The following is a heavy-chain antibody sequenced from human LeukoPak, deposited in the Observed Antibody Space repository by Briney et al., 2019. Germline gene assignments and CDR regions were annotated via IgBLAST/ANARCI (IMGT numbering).Heavy chain of an antibody. J-gene: IGHJ4*02. V-gene: IGHV3-48*03. D-gene: IGHD3-22*01. CDR3: AIDLYDSTFDY. CDR1: GFTFSSYE. Sequence: GGPLRLSCAASGFTFSSYEMNWVRQAPGKGLEWVSYISSSGSTIYYADSVKGRFTISRDNAKNSLYLQMNSLRAEDTAVYYCAIDLYDSTFDYWGQGTLVTVSS. CDR2: ISSSGSTI.